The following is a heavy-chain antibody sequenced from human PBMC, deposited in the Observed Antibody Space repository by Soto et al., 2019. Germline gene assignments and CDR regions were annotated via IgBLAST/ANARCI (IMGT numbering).Heavy chain of an antibody. CDR3: ARAPEYCSSTSCNWFGP. Sequence: PSETLSLTCTVSGGSISSGGYYWSWIRQHPGKGLEWIGYIYYSGSTYYNPSLKSRVTISVDTSKNQFSLKLSSVTAADTAVYYCARAPEYCSSTSCNWFGPWGQGTLVTVSS. CDR1: GGSISSGGYY. J-gene: IGHJ5*02. V-gene: IGHV4-31*03. CDR2: IYYSGST. D-gene: IGHD2-2*01.